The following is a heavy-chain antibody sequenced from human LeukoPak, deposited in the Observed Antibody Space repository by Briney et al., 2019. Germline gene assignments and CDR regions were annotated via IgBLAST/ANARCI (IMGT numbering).Heavy chain of an antibody. CDR2: ISSSGSTI. CDR3: AREGVVSNYGSGRSPGPNRS. D-gene: IGHD3-10*01. V-gene: IGHV3-48*03. CDR1: GFTFSSYE. Sequence: QSGGSLRLSCAASGFTFSSYEMNWVRQAPGKGLEWVSYISSSGSTIYYADSVKGRFTISRDNAKNSLYLQMNSLRAEDTAVYYCAREGVVSNYGSGRSPGPNRSWGQGTLVTVSS. J-gene: IGHJ4*02.